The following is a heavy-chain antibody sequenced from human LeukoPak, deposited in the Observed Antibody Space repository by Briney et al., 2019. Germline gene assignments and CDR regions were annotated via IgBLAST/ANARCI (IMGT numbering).Heavy chain of an antibody. J-gene: IGHJ6*04. CDR2: IRYDGSHK. V-gene: IGHV3-30*02. CDR1: GFIFSDYV. Sequence: AGGSLRLSCAASGFIFSDYVMNWLRQAPGRGLEWVAYIRYDGSHKYYIDSVKGRFTISRDNSKNTLYLQMNSLRAEDTAVYYCAELGITMIGGVWGKGTTVTISS. D-gene: IGHD3-10*02. CDR3: AELGITMIGGV.